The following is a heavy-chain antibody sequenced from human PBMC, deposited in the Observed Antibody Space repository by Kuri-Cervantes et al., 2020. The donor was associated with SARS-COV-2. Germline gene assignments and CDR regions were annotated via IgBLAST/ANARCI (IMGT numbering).Heavy chain of an antibody. CDR2: IYYSGST. CDR1: GGSISSSSYY. V-gene: IGHV4-39*01. CDR3: ATPARPGAFDAFDI. Sequence: SETLSLTCTVSGGSISSSSYYWGWIRQPPGKGLEWIGSIYYSGSTYYNPSLKSRVIISVDTSKSQFSLKLSSVTAADTAVYYCATPARPGAFDAFDIWGQGTMVTVSS. D-gene: IGHD6-6*01. J-gene: IGHJ3*02.